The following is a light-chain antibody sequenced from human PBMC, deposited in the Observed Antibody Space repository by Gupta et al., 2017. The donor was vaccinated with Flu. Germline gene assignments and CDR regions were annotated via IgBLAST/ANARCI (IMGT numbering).Light chain of an antibody. CDR1: GSNIGAGYD. V-gene: IGLV1-40*01. Sequence: QSFLPPPPTVSGAPGARVTISCTGSGSNIGAGYDVHWYRQVPGTAPKLLIFSNNNRPSGVPDRFSDSKSGTSVSLAITGLQAEDEADYYCQSYDSSLSDVVFGGGTKLTVL. CDR3: QSYDSSLSDVV. J-gene: IGLJ2*01. CDR2: SNN.